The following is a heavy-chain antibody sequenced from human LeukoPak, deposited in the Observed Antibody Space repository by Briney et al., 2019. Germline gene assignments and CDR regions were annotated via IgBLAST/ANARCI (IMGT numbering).Heavy chain of an antibody. V-gene: IGHV3-23*01. D-gene: IGHD1-26*01. CDR1: GFPLSSYA. Sequence: GGSLRLSCAVSGFPLSSYAMSWVRQAPGKGLEWVSATSSSDAGTYYADSVRGRFTISRDNSKNTLYLQMNSLRAEDTAVYYCAISGGYWAWAHWGQGTLVTVSS. CDR3: AISGGYWAWAH. CDR2: TSSSDAGT. J-gene: IGHJ4*02.